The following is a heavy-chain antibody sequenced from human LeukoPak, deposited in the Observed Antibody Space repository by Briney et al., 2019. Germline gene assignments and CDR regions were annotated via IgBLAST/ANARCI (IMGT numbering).Heavy chain of an antibody. CDR1: GGSLSSSSYY. Sequence: PSETLSLTCTVSGGSLSSSSYYWGWIRQPPGKGLEWIGSIYYSGSTYYNPSLKSRVTISVDTSKNQFSLKLSSVTAADTAVYYCARHRSDHYDILTGSFPFDYWGQGTLVTVSS. D-gene: IGHD3-9*01. CDR3: ARHRSDHYDILTGSFPFDY. CDR2: IYYSGST. J-gene: IGHJ4*02. V-gene: IGHV4-39*01.